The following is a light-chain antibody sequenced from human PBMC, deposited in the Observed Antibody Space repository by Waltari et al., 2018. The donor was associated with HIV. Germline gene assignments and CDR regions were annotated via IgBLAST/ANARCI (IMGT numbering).Light chain of an antibody. CDR3: QQISSASRT. Sequence: DIQMTQSPSTLSASVGDRVTITCRASQSIGNWLAWYQQKPARAPKVLIYKASSLQSGVPSRFSGRGSETEFTLTISSLQPDDFATYYCQQISSASRTFGGGTKVEIK. CDR1: QSIGNW. J-gene: IGKJ4*01. CDR2: KAS. V-gene: IGKV1-5*03.